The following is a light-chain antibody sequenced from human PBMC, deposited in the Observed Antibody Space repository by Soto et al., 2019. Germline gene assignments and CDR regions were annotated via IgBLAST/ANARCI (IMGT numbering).Light chain of an antibody. V-gene: IGKV3-15*01. CDR1: QGIGDT. J-gene: IGKJ4*02. CDR3: QHYNNWPLT. CDR2: DTS. Sequence: EIVMRQSPATLSVSPGESATLSCRASQGIGDTLAWYQHKPGQTPRLLIYDTSTRATGVPTRFSGSRSGAEFTLTINSLQSEDFAVYYCQHYNNWPLTFGGGTKVDIK.